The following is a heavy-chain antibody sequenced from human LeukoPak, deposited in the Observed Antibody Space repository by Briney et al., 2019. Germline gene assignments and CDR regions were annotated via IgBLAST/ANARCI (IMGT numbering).Heavy chain of an antibody. D-gene: IGHD3-10*01. CDR2: IYYSGST. Sequence: SETLSLTCTVSGGSISSYYWSWIRQPPGKGLEWIGYIYYSGSTNCNPSLKSRVTISVDTSKNQFSLKLNSLTAADTAVYYCARDSGTTGEVKFDPWGQGTLVTVSS. J-gene: IGHJ5*02. V-gene: IGHV4-59*12. CDR3: ARDSGTTGEVKFDP. CDR1: GGSISSYY.